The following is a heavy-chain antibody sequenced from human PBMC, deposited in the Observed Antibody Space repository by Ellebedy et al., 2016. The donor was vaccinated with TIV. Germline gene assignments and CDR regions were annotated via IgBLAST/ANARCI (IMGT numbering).Heavy chain of an antibody. Sequence: PGGSLRLSCATSGFTFSAYVMAWVRQLPGKGLEWVSAMSEYDGGTFYADSVKGRFTISRDNSRDTLFLQMNSLRAEDTAVYDCTKRAEGWGFFDYWGQGILVTVSS. V-gene: IGHV3-23*01. CDR1: GFTFSAYV. CDR3: TKRAEGWGFFDY. CDR2: MSEYDGGT. D-gene: IGHD3-16*01. J-gene: IGHJ4*02.